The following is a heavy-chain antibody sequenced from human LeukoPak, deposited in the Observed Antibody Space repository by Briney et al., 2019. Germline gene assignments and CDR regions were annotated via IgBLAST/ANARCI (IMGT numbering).Heavy chain of an antibody. V-gene: IGHV3-30*04. CDR1: GFTFSSYA. CDR3: ARGVYGDYVFDY. Sequence: GRSLRLSCAASGFTFSSYAMHWVRQAPGKGLEWVAVISYDGSNKYYADSVKGRFTISRDNSKNTLYLQTNSLRAEDTAVYYCARGVYGDYVFDYRGQGTLVTVSS. CDR2: ISYDGSNK. J-gene: IGHJ4*02. D-gene: IGHD4-17*01.